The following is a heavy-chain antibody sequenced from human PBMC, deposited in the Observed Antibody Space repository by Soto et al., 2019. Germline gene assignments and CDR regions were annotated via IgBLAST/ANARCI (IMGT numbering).Heavy chain of an antibody. CDR3: ARSPSTNWAPYYFDY. CDR2: IYYSGST. CDR1: GGSVSSGSYY. D-gene: IGHD7-27*01. Sequence: SETLSLTCTVSGGSVSSGSYYWSWIRQPPGKGLEWIGYIYYSGSTNYNPSLKSRVTISVDTSKNQFSLKLSSVTAADTAVYYCARSPSTNWAPYYFDYWGQGTLVTVSS. V-gene: IGHV4-61*01. J-gene: IGHJ4*02.